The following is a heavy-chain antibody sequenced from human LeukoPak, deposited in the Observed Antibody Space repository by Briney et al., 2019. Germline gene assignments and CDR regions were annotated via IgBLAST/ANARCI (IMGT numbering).Heavy chain of an antibody. CDR1: WINFYSYC. D-gene: IGHD6-13*01. Sequence: GSLGPLLSSSWINFYSYCLKWGRQGPGKGPGWGSAISGSGGSTYYADSVKGRFTISRDNSKNTLYLQMNSLRAEDTAVYYCAKVSANHYYYYMDVWGKGTTVTVSS. J-gene: IGHJ6*03. CDR3: AKVSANHYYYYMDV. CDR2: ISGSGGST. V-gene: IGHV3-23*01.